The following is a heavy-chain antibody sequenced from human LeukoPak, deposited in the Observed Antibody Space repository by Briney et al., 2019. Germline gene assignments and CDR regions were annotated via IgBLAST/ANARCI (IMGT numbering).Heavy chain of an antibody. Sequence: ASVKVSCKASGYTFTGYYMHWVRQAPGQGLEWMGWINPNSGGTNYAQKFQGRVTMTRDTSISTAYMELSRLRSDDTAVYYCARRRYYDSSGYTFDYWGQGTLVTVSS. J-gene: IGHJ4*02. CDR1: GYTFTGYY. CDR3: ARRRYYDSSGYTFDY. D-gene: IGHD3-22*01. V-gene: IGHV1-2*02. CDR2: INPNSGGT.